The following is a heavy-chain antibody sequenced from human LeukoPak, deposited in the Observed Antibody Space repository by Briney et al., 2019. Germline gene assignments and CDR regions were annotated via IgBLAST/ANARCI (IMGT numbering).Heavy chain of an antibody. V-gene: IGHV1-46*01. CDR1: GYTFINYY. CDR2: INPNGGGT. CDR3: AAWGSSSSPLPGMDV. Sequence: GASVKVSCKASGYTFINYYMHWVRQAPGQGLEWMGVINPNGGGTSYAQKVQARVTMTRDTSTSTVYMELSSLRSEDTAVYYCAAWGSSSSPLPGMDVWGQGTTVTVSS. J-gene: IGHJ6*02. D-gene: IGHD6-13*01.